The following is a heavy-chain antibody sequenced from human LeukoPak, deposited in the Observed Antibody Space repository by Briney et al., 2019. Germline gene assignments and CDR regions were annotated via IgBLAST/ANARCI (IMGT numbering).Heavy chain of an antibody. D-gene: IGHD3-22*01. CDR1: GGSFSGYY. V-gene: IGHV4-34*01. Sequence: TSETLSLTCAVYGGSFSGYYWSWIRQPPGNGLEWIGEINHSGSTNYNPSLKSRVTISVDTSKNQFSLKLSSVTAADTAVYYCARGSKALYYDSSGYSDYWGQGTLVTVSS. J-gene: IGHJ4*02. CDR3: ARGSKALYYDSSGYSDY. CDR2: INHSGST.